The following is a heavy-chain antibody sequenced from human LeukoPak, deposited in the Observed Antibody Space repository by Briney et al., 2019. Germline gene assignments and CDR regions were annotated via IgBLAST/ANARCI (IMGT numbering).Heavy chain of an antibody. CDR3: AKGVAVASPYYFNY. J-gene: IGHJ4*02. D-gene: IGHD6-19*01. CDR2: ISGSGSST. CDR1: GFTFSSYA. Sequence: GGSLRLSCAASGFTFSSYAMSWVRQAPGKGLEWVSPISGSGSSTYYADSVKGRFTISRDNSKNTLYLQMNSLRAEDTAVYYCAKGVAVASPYYFNYWGQGTLVTVSS. V-gene: IGHV3-23*01.